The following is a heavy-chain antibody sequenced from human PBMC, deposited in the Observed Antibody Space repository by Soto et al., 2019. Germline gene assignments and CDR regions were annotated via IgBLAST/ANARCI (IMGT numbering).Heavy chain of an antibody. CDR2: ISAYNGNT. D-gene: IGHD3-3*01. J-gene: IGHJ6*03. Sequence: ASAKVSSKASGYTFTSYDISCVRQAPGQGLEWMGCISAYNGNTNYAQKLQGRVSMTTDTSTSTTDMDLRKLSSDNTDVYYCARARITIFGVVPLPDYYYYYMDVWGKGTTVTVSS. V-gene: IGHV1-18*01. CDR3: ARARITIFGVVPLPDYYYYYMDV. CDR1: GYTFTSYD.